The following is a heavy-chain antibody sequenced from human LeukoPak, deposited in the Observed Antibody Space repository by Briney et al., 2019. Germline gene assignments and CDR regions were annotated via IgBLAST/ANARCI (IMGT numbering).Heavy chain of an antibody. CDR3: ARDTGNCSSTSCLHYYYYMDV. D-gene: IGHD2-2*01. J-gene: IGHJ6*03. CDR2: IYYSGST. V-gene: IGHV4-31*03. Sequence: PSETLSLTCTVSGGSISSGGYYWSWIRQHPGKGLEWIGYIYYSGSTYYNPSLKSRVTISVDTSKNQFSLKLSSVTAADTAMYYCARDTGNCSSTSCLHYYYYMDVWGKGTTVTVSS. CDR1: GGSISSGGYY.